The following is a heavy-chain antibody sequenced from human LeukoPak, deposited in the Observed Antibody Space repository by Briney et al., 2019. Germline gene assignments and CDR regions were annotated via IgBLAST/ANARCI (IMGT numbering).Heavy chain of an antibody. V-gene: IGHV3-30*04. CDR1: GFTFSSYA. CDR3: AKERYYYYMDV. CDR2: ISYDGSNK. J-gene: IGHJ6*03. Sequence: PGGSLRLSCAASGFTFSSYAMHWVRQAPGKGLEWVAAISYDGSNKYSADSVKGRFTISRDNSKNTLYLQMNSLRAEDTAVYYCAKERYYYYMDVWGKGTTVTVSS.